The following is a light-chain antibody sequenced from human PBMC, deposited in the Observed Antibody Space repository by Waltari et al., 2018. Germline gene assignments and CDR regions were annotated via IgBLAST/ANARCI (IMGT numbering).Light chain of an antibody. CDR3: QQYKSYST. V-gene: IGKV1-5*03. CDR2: RAS. J-gene: IGKJ1*01. CDR1: QNIDSW. Sequence: DIQMTQTPSTLSASVGDRVTITCRASQNIDSWLAWYQQKPGKAPKLLIYRASSLESGVPSRFSGSGDGTEFTLTISGLQPDDFATYYCQQYKSYSTFGQGTKVVIK.